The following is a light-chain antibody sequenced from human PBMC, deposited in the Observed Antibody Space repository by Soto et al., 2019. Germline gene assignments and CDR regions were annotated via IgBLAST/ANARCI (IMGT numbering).Light chain of an antibody. CDR1: SSDVGAYNY. Sequence: QSVLTQPASVSGSPGQSITISYTGTSSDVGAYNYVSWYQQHPGKAPKLMIYEVRNRPSGVSDRFSGSRSGNTASLTISGLQAEDESDYYCSSYTSSSTWVFGGGTKLTVL. CDR2: EVR. V-gene: IGLV2-14*01. CDR3: SSYTSSSTWV. J-gene: IGLJ3*02.